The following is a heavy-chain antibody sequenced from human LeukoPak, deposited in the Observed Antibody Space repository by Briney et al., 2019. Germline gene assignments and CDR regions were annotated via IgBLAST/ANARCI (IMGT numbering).Heavy chain of an antibody. CDR3: ASSYCGAGYYEGYYYYYMDV. Sequence: SETLSLTCTVSGGSISSYYWSWIRQPPGKGLEWIGYIYYSGSTNYNPSLKSRVTISVDTSKNQFSLKLSSVTAADTAVYYCASSYCGAGYYEGYYYYYMDVWGKGTTVTVSS. V-gene: IGHV4-59*01. CDR2: IYYSGST. CDR1: GGSISSYY. J-gene: IGHJ6*03. D-gene: IGHD3-10*01.